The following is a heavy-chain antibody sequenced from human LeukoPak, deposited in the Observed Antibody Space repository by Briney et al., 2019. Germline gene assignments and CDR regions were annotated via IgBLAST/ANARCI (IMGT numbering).Heavy chain of an antibody. D-gene: IGHD6-19*01. CDR1: GGSINTYY. CDR2: IYYSGST. J-gene: IGHJ1*01. V-gene: IGHV4-59*01. Sequence: SETLSLTCTVSGGSINTYYWSWIRQPPGKGLEWIGYIYYSGSTNYSPSLKSRVTISVDTSKNQFSLKLSSVTAADTAVYYCARGGWYPESFQHWGQGALVTVSS. CDR3: ARGGWYPESFQH.